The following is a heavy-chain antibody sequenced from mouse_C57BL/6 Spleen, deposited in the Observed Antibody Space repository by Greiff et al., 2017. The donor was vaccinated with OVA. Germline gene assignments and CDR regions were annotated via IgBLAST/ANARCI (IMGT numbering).Heavy chain of an antibody. CDR2: ISSGGSYT. D-gene: IGHD1-1*01. CDR3: ARQYYGSSPFDY. Sequence: EVMLVESGGDLVKPGGSLKLSCAASGFTFSSYGMSWVRQTPDKRLEWVATISSGGSYTYYPDSVKGRVTISRDNAKNTLYLQMSSLKSEDTAMYYCARQYYGSSPFDYWGQGTTLTVSS. V-gene: IGHV5-6*01. J-gene: IGHJ2*01. CDR1: GFTFSSYG.